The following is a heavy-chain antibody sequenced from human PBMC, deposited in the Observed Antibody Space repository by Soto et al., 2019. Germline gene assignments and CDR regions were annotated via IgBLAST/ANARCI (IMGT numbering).Heavy chain of an antibody. CDR3: ARGGVDYYDSSGYYFSPYYFDY. Sequence: SETLSLTCTVSGDSISSGGDSWSWIRQPPGKGLEWIGYIYHSGSTYYNPSLKSRVTISVDRSKNQFSLKLSSVTAADTAVYYCARGGVDYYDSSGYYFSPYYFDYWGQGTLVTVSS. J-gene: IGHJ4*02. D-gene: IGHD3-22*01. V-gene: IGHV4-30-2*01. CDR2: IYHSGST. CDR1: GDSISSGGDS.